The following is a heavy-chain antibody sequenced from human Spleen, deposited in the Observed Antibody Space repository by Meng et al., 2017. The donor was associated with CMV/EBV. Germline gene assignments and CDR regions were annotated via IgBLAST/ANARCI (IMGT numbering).Heavy chain of an antibody. CDR2: INHSGST. V-gene: IGHV4-34*01. CDR1: GTSFSDYS. Sequence: SQTLSLTCAVYGTSFSDYSWTWIRQPPGKGLEWIGEINHSGSTNYNPSLKSRVTISVDTSKNQFSLKLSSVTAADTAVYYCARYPRSGNKYYFDYWGQGTLVTVSS. J-gene: IGHJ4*02. D-gene: IGHD2-15*01. CDR3: ARYPRSGNKYYFDY.